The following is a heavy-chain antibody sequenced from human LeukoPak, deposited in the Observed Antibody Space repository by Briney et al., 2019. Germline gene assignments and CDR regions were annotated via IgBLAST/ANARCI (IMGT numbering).Heavy chain of an antibody. V-gene: IGHV3-53*01. Sequence: GVSLRLSCAASVFNVSDNYMLWVRHATGKGLEWVSVIYSCCSTYYADSVKGRLTISRDNSKNTLYLQMNSLLAEDKAVYYCATIYFWGQGTLVTVSS. CDR3: ATIYF. CDR1: VFNVSDNY. D-gene: IGHD2-2*02. J-gene: IGHJ4*02. CDR2: IYSCCST.